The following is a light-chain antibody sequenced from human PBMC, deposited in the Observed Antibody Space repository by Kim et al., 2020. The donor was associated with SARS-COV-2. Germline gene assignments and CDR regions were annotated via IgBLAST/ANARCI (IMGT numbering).Light chain of an antibody. V-gene: IGKV1-5*03. CDR1: QSINSW. CDR3: LQYNSLPWT. J-gene: IGKJ1*01. Sequence: DIQMTQSPSTLSASVGDRVTITCRASQSINSWLAWYQQKPGKVPKVLIYKASSLETGVPPRFSGTGSGTDFTLSISSLQPDDFATYYSLQYNSLPWTFGQGTKVDIK. CDR2: KAS.